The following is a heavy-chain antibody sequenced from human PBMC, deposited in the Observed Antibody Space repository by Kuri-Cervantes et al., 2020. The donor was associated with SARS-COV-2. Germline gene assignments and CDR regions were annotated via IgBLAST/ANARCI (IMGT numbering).Heavy chain of an antibody. V-gene: IGHV3-23*03. D-gene: IGHD3-10*01. CDR2: IYSVGSST. CDR1: GFTFSSYA. Sequence: GGSLRLAWAVSGFTFSSYAMSWVRQAQGKGLEWVSVIYSVGSSTYNADSVKGRFTISRDNSMNTLYLQMTSLRAEDTAVYYCAKFVKVLIWFGDHYYFDSWGQGTLVTVSS. J-gene: IGHJ4*02. CDR3: AKFVKVLIWFGDHYYFDS.